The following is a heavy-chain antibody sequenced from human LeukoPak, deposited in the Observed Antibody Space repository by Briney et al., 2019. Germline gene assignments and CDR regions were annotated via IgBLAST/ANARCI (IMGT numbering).Heavy chain of an antibody. CDR3: ARVYCSSTSCYAFDY. J-gene: IGHJ4*02. D-gene: IGHD2-2*01. Sequence: GGSLRLSCAASGFTFSSYSMHWVRRAPGKGLEWVAVISYDGSNKCYADSVKGRFTISRDNSKNTLYLQMNSLRAEDTAVYYCARVYCSSTSCYAFDYWGQGTLVTVSS. CDR2: ISYDGSNK. CDR1: GFTFSSYS. V-gene: IGHV3-30-3*01.